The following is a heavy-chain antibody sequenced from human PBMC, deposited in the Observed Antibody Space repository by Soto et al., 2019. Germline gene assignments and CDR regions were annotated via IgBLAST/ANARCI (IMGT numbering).Heavy chain of an antibody. CDR1: GYTFTSYG. V-gene: IGHV1-18*01. D-gene: IGHD6-19*01. CDR2: ISAYNGNT. CDR3: ARDLRAVAGLGFDP. Sequence: VASVKVSCKASGYTFTSYGISWVRQAPGQGLEWMGWISAYNGNTNYAQKLQGRVTMTTDTSTSTAYMELRSLRSDDTAVYYCARDLRAVAGLGFDPWGQGTLVTVSS. J-gene: IGHJ5*02.